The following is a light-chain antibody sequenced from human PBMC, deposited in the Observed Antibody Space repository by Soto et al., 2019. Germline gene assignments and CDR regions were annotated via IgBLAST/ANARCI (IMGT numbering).Light chain of an antibody. V-gene: IGKV3-11*01. Sequence: EVVMTQSPATLSVSPGERATLSCRASQSVSSNLAWYQQKPGQAPRLLIYDSSTRTTGIPARFSGSGSGTDFTLTISSLEPEDFAVYYCQQRSYPITFGQGTRLEIK. CDR2: DSS. CDR3: QQRSYPIT. J-gene: IGKJ5*01. CDR1: QSVSSN.